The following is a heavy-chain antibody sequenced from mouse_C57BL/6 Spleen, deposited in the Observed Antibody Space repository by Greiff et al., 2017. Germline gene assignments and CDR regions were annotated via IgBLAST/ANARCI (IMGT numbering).Heavy chain of an antibody. CDR1: GYTFTSYW. V-gene: IGHV1-74*01. CDR3: AIAGDYDGGDD. J-gene: IGHJ4*01. D-gene: IGHD2-4*01. Sequence: QVQLQQSGAELVKPGASVKVSCKASGYTFTSYWMHWVKQRPGQGLEWIGRIHPSDSDTNYNQKFKGKATLTVDKSSSTAYMQISSLASEDSAVYYCAIAGDYDGGDDWGQGTSVTVSS. CDR2: IHPSDSDT.